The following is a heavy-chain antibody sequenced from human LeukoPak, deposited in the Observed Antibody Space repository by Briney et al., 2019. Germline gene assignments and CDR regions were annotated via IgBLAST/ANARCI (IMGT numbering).Heavy chain of an antibody. CDR3: ARDSVDGSGTYYNDSPDY. V-gene: IGHV1-18*01. CDR1: GYTFTSYG. J-gene: IGHJ4*02. Sequence: ASVKVSCKASGYTFTSYGISWVRQAPGQGLEWMAWISAYNGNTDYAQNLRGRVTMTTDTSASTAYMELRSLRSDDTAVYYCARDSVDGSGTYYNDSPDYWGQGTLVTVSS. CDR2: ISAYNGNT. D-gene: IGHD3-10*01.